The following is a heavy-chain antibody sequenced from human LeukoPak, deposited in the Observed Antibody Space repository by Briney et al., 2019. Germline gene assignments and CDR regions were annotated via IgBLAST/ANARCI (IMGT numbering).Heavy chain of an antibody. V-gene: IGHV3-43*02. D-gene: IGHD7-27*01. CDR1: GFTFDDYA. CDR3: AKDKRAWGLYYYMDV. J-gene: IGHJ6*03. CDR2: ISGDGCST. Sequence: GGSLRLSCAASGFTFDDYAMHWVRQAPGKGLEWVSLISGDGCSTYYADSVKGRFTISRDNSKNSLYLQMNSLRTEDTALYYCAKDKRAWGLYYYMDVWGKGTTVTVSS.